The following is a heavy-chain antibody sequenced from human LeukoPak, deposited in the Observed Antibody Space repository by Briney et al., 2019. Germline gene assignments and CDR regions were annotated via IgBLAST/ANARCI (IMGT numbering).Heavy chain of an antibody. V-gene: IGHV4-31*03. CDR1: GGSISSGGYY. J-gene: IGHJ1*01. Sequence: SQTLSLTCTVSGGSISSGGYYWSWIRQHPGKGLEWIGYSYYSGSTYYNPSLKSRVTISVDTSKNQFSLKLSSVTAADTAVYYCARSTPPKYCSGGSCYPPPEYFQHWGQGTLVTVSS. CDR3: ARSTPPKYCSGGSCYPPPEYFQH. CDR2: SYYSGST. D-gene: IGHD2-15*01.